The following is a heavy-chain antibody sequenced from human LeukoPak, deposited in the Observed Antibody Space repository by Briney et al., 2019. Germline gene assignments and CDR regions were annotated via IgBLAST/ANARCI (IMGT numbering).Heavy chain of an antibody. V-gene: IGHV3-11*01. CDR1: GFTFSDYY. J-gene: IGHJ4*02. CDR2: ITNSGSTI. Sequence: PGGSLRLSCAAPGFTFSDYYMSWIRQAPGRGLEYISYITNSGSTIYYADSVKGRFTISRDNAKNSLYLQVSGLRAEDTAMYYCAGRTFGGESPAFDYWGQGTLVTVSS. D-gene: IGHD2-21*01. CDR3: AGRTFGGESPAFDY.